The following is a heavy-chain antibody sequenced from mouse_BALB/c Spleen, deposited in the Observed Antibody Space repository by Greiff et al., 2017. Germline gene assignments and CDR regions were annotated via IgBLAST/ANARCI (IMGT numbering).Heavy chain of an antibody. J-gene: IGHJ2*01. CDR2: INSNGGST. CDR1: GFTFSSYG. V-gene: IGHV5-6-3*01. Sequence: EVQRVESGGGLVQPGGSLKLSCAASGFTFSSYGMSWVRQTPDKRLELVATINSNGGSTYYPDSVKGRFTISRDNAKNTLYLQMSSLKSEDTAMYYCARDGNCYFDDWGQGTTLTVSS. CDR3: ARDGNCYFDD. D-gene: IGHD2-1*01.